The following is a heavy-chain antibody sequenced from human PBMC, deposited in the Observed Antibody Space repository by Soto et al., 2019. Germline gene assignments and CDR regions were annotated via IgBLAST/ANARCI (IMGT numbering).Heavy chain of an antibody. J-gene: IGHJ3*02. V-gene: IGHV1-69*02. CDR2: IIPILGIA. CDR3: ARGADSSGYYLDAFDI. D-gene: IGHD3-22*01. CDR1: GGTFSSYT. Sequence: EAPAKVSCKDSGGTFSSYTISSVRQAAGQGHEWMGRIIPILGIANYAQKFQGRVTITADKSTSTAYMELSRLSYEDTVVYYCARGADSSGYYLDAFDIWGQGTMVTVSS.